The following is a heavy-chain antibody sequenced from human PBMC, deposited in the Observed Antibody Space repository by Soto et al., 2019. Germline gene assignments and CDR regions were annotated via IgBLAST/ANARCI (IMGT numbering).Heavy chain of an antibody. CDR3: AKSLLISAVTTFDAFDI. J-gene: IGHJ3*02. CDR2: ISYDGSNK. CDR1: GFTFSSYG. Sequence: VQLVESGGGVVQPGRSLRLSCAASGFTFSSYGMHWVRQAPGKGLEWVAVISYDGSNKYYADSVKGRFTISRDNSKNTLYLQMNSLRAEDTAVYYCAKSLLISAVTTFDAFDIWGQGTMVTVSS. V-gene: IGHV3-30*18. D-gene: IGHD4-17*01.